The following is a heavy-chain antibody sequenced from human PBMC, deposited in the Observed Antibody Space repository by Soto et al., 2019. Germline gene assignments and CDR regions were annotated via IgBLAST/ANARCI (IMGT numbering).Heavy chain of an antibody. CDR2: ISAYNGNT. CDR1: GYTFTSYG. V-gene: IGHV1-18*01. Sequence: ASVKVSCKASGYTFTSYGISWVRQAPGQGLEWMGWISAYNGNTNYAQKLQGRVTMTTDTSTSTVYMELSSLRSEDTAVYYCERVAGLRSLLYYFDYWGQGTLVTVSS. D-gene: IGHD3-3*01. J-gene: IGHJ4*02. CDR3: ERVAGLRSLLYYFDY.